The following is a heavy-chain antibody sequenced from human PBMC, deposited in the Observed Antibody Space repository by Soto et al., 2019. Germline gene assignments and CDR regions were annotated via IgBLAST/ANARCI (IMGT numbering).Heavy chain of an antibody. V-gene: IGHV3-30*18. Sequence: ESGGGVVQPGRSLRLSCAASGFTFSSYGMHWVRQAPGKGLEWVAVISYDGSNKYYADSVKGRFTISRDNSKNTLYLQMNSLRAEDTAVYYCAKDRQRWLQFEFDYWGQGTLVTVSS. CDR2: ISYDGSNK. J-gene: IGHJ4*02. D-gene: IGHD5-12*01. CDR3: AKDRQRWLQFEFDY. CDR1: GFTFSSYG.